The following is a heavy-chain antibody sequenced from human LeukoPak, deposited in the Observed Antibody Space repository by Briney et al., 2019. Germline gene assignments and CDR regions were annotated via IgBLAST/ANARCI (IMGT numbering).Heavy chain of an antibody. CDR1: GFTFSSYG. CDR3: AKDQRWESPHYLDS. J-gene: IGHJ4*02. D-gene: IGHD1-26*01. Sequence: PGGSLRLSCAVSGFTFSSYGMHWVRQAPGKGLEWVAVISYDGSNKYYADSVKGRFTISRDNSKNTLYVQMNSLRDEDTAVYYCAKDQRWESPHYLDSWGQGTLVTISS. V-gene: IGHV3-30*18. CDR2: ISYDGSNK.